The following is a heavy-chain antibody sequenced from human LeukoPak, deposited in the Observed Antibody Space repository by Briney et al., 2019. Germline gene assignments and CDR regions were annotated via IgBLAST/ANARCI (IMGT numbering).Heavy chain of an antibody. CDR3: AKDTIIAVAGTMYMDV. D-gene: IGHD6-19*01. CDR2: IYSGGST. CDR1: GFTVSSNY. Sequence: PGGSLRLSCAASGFTVSSNYMSWVRQAPGKGLEWVSVIYSGGSTYYADSVKGRFTISRDNSKNTLYLQMNSLRAEDTAVYYCAKDTIIAVAGTMYMDVWGKGTTVTISS. J-gene: IGHJ6*03. V-gene: IGHV3-66*01.